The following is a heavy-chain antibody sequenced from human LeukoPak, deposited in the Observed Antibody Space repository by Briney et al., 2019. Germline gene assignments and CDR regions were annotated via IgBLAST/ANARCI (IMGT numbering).Heavy chain of an antibody. J-gene: IGHJ4*02. D-gene: IGHD5-18*01. CDR1: GFTFSDYW. V-gene: IGHV3-7*05. Sequence: GGSLRLSCAASGFTFSDYWTSCVPQAPGKGLEWVANIKQNGNEKFYVDSVKGRFTISRDNAKNSLYLQMTSLRAENTAGYYWGRDLIQEGIDYWGQGTLVTVSS. CDR3: GRDLIQEGIDY. CDR2: IKQNGNEK.